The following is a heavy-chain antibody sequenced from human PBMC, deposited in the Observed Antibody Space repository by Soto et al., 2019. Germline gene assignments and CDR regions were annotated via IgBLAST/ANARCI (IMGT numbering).Heavy chain of an antibody. Sequence: PSETLSLTCTVSGGSISSSSYYWGWIRQPPGKGLEWIGSIYYSGSTYYNPSLKSRVTISVDTSKNQFSLKLSSVTAADTAVYYCASIEEEYSSSSGYKSYYYYYYMDVWGKGTTVTVSS. J-gene: IGHJ6*03. CDR2: IYYSGST. CDR3: ASIEEEYSSSSGYKSYYYYYYMDV. CDR1: GGSISSSSYY. D-gene: IGHD6-6*01. V-gene: IGHV4-39*01.